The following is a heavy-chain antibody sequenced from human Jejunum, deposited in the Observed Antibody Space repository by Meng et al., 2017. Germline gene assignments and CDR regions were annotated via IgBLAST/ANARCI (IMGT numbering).Heavy chain of an antibody. V-gene: IGHV3-15*01. J-gene: IGHJ3*01. Sequence: GGSLRLSCAASGFTFSTAWFSWVRQAPGKGLEWVGHIKGKTHGGTTDYPAPVKDRFTISRDDSRNTVYLQMNSLKAEDTAVYHCTDGLNLWGQGTVVTVSS. CDR3: TDGLNL. CDR2: IKGKTHGGTT. D-gene: IGHD4-17*01. CDR1: GFTFSTAW.